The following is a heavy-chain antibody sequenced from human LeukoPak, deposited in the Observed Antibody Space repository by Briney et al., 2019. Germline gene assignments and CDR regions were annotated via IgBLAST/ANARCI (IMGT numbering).Heavy chain of an antibody. V-gene: IGHV3-21*06. CDR3: ARVRLSSRFYDAFDI. D-gene: IGHD3-16*02. CDR2: ISTSSSYI. CDR1: GFTFSSYS. J-gene: IGHJ3*02. Sequence: GGSLRLSCAASGFTFSSYSMNWVRQAPGKGLEWVSSISTSSSYIHYADSVEGRFTISRDNAKNSLYLEMNSLRAEDTAVYYCARVRLSSRFYDAFDIWGQGTMVTVSS.